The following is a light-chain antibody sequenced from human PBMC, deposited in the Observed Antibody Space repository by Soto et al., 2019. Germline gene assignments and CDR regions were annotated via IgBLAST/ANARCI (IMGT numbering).Light chain of an antibody. J-gene: IGKJ1*01. CDR3: QKYNSAMWT. V-gene: IGKV1-27*01. CDR1: LGIANY. CDR2: GAS. Sequence: DIQMTQSPPSLSASVGDRVTISCRASLGIANYVLWYQQRPGKVPKLLIYGASSLLSGVPSRFSGCGSGTDFTLTISSLQPEDVGTYYCQKYNSAMWTFGQGTKVEI.